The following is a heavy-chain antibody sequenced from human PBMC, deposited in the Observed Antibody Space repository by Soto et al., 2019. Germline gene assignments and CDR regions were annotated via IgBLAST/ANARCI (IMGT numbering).Heavy chain of an antibody. CDR1: GYTFTSYG. CDR3: ARDGIVVVVAATHYGMDV. V-gene: IGHV1-18*01. CDR2: ISAYNGNT. Sequence: QVQLVQSGAEVKKPGASVKVSCKASGYTFTSYGISWVRQAPGQGLEWMGWISAYNGNTNYAQKLQGRVTMTTDTSKSTAYMALRSLRSDDTAVYYCARDGIVVVVAATHYGMDVWGQGTTVTVSS. D-gene: IGHD2-15*01. J-gene: IGHJ6*02.